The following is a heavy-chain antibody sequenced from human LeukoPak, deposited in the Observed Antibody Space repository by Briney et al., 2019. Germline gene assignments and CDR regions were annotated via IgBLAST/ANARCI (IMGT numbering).Heavy chain of an antibody. CDR3: ARERRASYYMDV. CDR2: IKQDGTGK. V-gene: IGHV3-7*01. J-gene: IGHJ6*03. CDR1: GFTFNTYY. Sequence: GGSLRLSYAASGFTFNTYYMSWVRQAPGKGLEWVANIKQDGTGKYFVDSIKGRFTISRDNARSSLYLQMNSLRVEDTAVYYCARERRASYYMDVWGKGTTVTVSS.